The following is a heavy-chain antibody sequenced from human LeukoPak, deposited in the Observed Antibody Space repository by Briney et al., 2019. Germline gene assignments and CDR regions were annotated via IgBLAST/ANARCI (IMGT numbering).Heavy chain of an antibody. D-gene: IGHD2-21*02. CDR2: ISSSRNDI. CDR1: GFTFRDYY. CDR3: ARGLYCGGDCYPPYFDY. V-gene: IGHV3-11*01. J-gene: IGHJ4*02. Sequence: PGGSLRLSCAASGFTFRDYYMSWIRQAPGKGLEWISYISSSRNDIYYADSVKGRFTISRDNAKNSLYLRMNGLSLDDTAVYYCARGLYCGGDCYPPYFDYWGQGTLVTVSS.